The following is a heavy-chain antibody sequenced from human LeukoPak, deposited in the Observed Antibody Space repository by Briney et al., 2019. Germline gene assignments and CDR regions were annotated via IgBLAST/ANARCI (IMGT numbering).Heavy chain of an antibody. CDR3: AREELVAAAFDH. V-gene: IGHV3-48*03. J-gene: IGHJ4*02. CDR2: ISTTGETI. Sequence: VSYISTTGETIYYADSVKGRFTISRDNAKSSLYLQMNSLRAEDTAIYYCAREELVAAAFDHWGQGTLVTVSS. D-gene: IGHD2-15*01.